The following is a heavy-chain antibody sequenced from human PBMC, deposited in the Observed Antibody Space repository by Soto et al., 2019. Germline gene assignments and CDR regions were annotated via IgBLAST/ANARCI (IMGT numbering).Heavy chain of an antibody. CDR1: GGSISSTRYY. D-gene: IGHD3-9*01. J-gene: IGHJ4*02. CDR2: VYYSGST. V-gene: IGHV4-39*01. Sequence: SETLSLTCTVSGGSISSTRYYWGWVRQPPGKGLEWIGSVYYSGSTYYNPSLESRVTISVDKSKNQFSLKLMSLSAADTAVYYCGRLEGLATISYYFDYWGQGALVTVSS. CDR3: GRLEGLATISYYFDY.